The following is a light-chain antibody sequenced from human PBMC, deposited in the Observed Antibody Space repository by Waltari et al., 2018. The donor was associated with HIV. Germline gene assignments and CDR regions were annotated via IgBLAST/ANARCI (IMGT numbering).Light chain of an antibody. Sequence: AIRMTQSPSSFSASTGDRVTITCRASQGISSFLAWYQQKPGKAPKLLIYAASTLQSGVPSRFGGSGSGTDFTLTISCLQSEDFATDYCQQYDSYPRTFGQGTNVEIK. J-gene: IGKJ1*01. CDR1: QGISSF. CDR3: QQYDSYPRT. CDR2: AAS. V-gene: IGKV1-8*01.